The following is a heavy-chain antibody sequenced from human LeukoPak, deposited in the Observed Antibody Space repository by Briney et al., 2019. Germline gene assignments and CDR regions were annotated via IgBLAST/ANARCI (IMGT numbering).Heavy chain of an antibody. V-gene: IGHV3-48*04. CDR2: ISSSSTTI. CDR1: GITFSGYS. Sequence: GGSLRLSCAASGITFSGYSMNWVRQAPGKGLEWVPYISSSSTTISYADSVKGRFTISRDVAKNSLYLQMNSLRAEDTAVYYCARETGWYFDYWGQGTLVAVSS. D-gene: IGHD5-24*01. CDR3: ARETGWYFDY. J-gene: IGHJ4*02.